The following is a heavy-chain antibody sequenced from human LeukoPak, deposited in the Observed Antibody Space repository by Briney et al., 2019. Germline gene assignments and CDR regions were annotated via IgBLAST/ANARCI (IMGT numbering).Heavy chain of an antibody. CDR2: IYPGDSDT. D-gene: IGHD3-10*01. V-gene: IGHV5-51*01. CDR1: GYSFTSYW. Sequence: GEPLKISGKGSGYSFTSYWIGWVRQMPGRGLEWMGIIYPGDSDTRYRPSFQGQLTLSADKSIRTASLQWSTLQASDTAIYYCARHFTMGKNFYYMDVWGKGTTVTVSS. J-gene: IGHJ6*03. CDR3: ARHFTMGKNFYYMDV.